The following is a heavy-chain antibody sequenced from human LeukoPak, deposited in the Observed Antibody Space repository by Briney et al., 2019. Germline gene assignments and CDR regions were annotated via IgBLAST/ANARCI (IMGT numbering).Heavy chain of an antibody. D-gene: IGHD3-9*01. J-gene: IGHJ4*02. V-gene: IGHV4-39*01. CDR2: IYYSGST. Sequence: SETLSLTCTVSGGSISSSSYYWGWLRQPPGKGLEWIGSIYYSGSTYYNASLKSRVTISVDTSKNQFSLKLSSVTAADTAVYYCEVDGLGSNFDTYWGQGTLVTVSS. CDR1: GGSISSSSYY. CDR3: EVDGLGSNFDTY.